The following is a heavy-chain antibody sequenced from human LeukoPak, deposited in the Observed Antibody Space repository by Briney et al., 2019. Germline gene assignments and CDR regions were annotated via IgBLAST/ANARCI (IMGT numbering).Heavy chain of an antibody. Sequence: GGSLRLSCAASGFTFSSYAMSWVRQAPGKGLEWVSAISGSGGSTYYADSVKGRFTISRDNSKNTLYLQMNSLRAEDTAVYYCAKTDDYVWGSHRSLDYWGQGTLVTVSS. J-gene: IGHJ4*02. V-gene: IGHV3-23*01. CDR3: AKTDDYVWGSHRSLDY. CDR1: GFTFSSYA. CDR2: ISGSGGST. D-gene: IGHD3-16*02.